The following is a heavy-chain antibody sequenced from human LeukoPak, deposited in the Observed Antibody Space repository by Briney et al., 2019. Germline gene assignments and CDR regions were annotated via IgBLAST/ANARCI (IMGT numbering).Heavy chain of an antibody. CDR1: GGSISSSSYY. Sequence: SETLSLTCTVSGGSISSSSYYWGWIRQPPGKGLEWIGSIYYSGSTYYNPPLKSRVTISVDTSKNQFSLKLSSVTAADTAVYYCARHTYDSSGFLFDYWGQGTLVTVSS. D-gene: IGHD3-22*01. V-gene: IGHV4-39*01. CDR2: IYYSGST. CDR3: ARHTYDSSGFLFDY. J-gene: IGHJ4*02.